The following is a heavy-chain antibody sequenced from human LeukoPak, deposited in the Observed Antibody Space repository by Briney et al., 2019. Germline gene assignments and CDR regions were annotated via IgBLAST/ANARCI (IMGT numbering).Heavy chain of an antibody. CDR1: GFTFSSYS. V-gene: IGHV3-48*01. J-gene: IGHJ6*03. D-gene: IGHD3-22*01. CDR2: ISSSSSTI. Sequence: TGGSLRLSCAASGFTFSSYSMNWVRQAPGKGLEWVSYISSSSSTIYYADSVKGRFTISRDNAKNSLYLQMNSLRAEDTAVYYCARDSDYDSSGTRMYYYYMDVWGKGTTVTVSS. CDR3: ARDSDYDSSGTRMYYYYMDV.